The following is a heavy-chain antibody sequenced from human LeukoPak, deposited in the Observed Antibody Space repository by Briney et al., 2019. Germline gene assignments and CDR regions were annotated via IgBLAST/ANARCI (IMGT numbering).Heavy chain of an antibody. CDR2: IKSKTDGGTT. CDR1: GFTFSNAW. CDR3: TTDATTTVVTPSLSWYFDL. J-gene: IGHJ2*01. V-gene: IGHV3-15*01. D-gene: IGHD4-23*01. Sequence: GGSLRLSCAASGFTFSNAWMSWVRQAPGKGLEWVGRIKSKTDGGTTDYAAPVKGRFTISRDDSKNTLYLQMNSLKTEDTAVYYCTTDATTTVVTPSLSWYFDLWGRGTLVTVSS.